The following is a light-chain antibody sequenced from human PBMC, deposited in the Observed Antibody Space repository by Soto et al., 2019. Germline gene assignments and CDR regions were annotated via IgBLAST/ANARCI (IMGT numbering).Light chain of an antibody. J-gene: IGKJ1*01. CDR1: QSVNSD. CDR3: HQYDNWPET. Sequence: ETVLTQSPVTLSVSPGERATLSCRASQSVNSDLAWYQQKPGQAPRLLIYGASTRATGIPARFSGSGSGTEFTLTISSLQSEDFAVYYCHQYDNWPETFGQGTKVDNK. CDR2: GAS. V-gene: IGKV3-15*01.